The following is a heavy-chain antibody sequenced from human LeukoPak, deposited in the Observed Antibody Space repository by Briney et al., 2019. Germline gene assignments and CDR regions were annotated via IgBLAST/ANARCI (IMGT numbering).Heavy chain of an antibody. D-gene: IGHD6-19*01. V-gene: IGHV3-30*02. CDR1: GFTFSSYG. Sequence: PGGSLRLSCAASGFTFSSYGMHWVRQAPGKGREWVAFIRYDGSNKYYVDSVKGRFTISRDNSKNTLYLQMNSLRAEDTAVYYCARQPYSSGWYFDYWGQGTLVTVSS. CDR2: IRYDGSNK. CDR3: ARQPYSSGWYFDY. J-gene: IGHJ4*02.